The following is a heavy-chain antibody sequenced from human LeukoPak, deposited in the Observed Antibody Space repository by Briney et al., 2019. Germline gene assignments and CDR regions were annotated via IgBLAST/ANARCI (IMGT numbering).Heavy chain of an antibody. CDR1: GYTFTSYD. V-gene: IGHV1-8*03. CDR3: TRRKLERRAGSWFDP. CDR2: MNPNSGNT. Sequence: ASVKVSCKASGYTFTSYDINWERQATGQGLEWMGWMNPNSGNTGYAQKFQGRVTITRNTSISTAYMQLSSLRSDDTAVYYCTRRKLERRAGSWFDPWGQGALVTVSS. D-gene: IGHD3-3*01. J-gene: IGHJ5*02.